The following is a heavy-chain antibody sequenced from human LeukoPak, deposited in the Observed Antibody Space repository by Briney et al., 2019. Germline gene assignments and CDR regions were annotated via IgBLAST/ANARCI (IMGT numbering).Heavy chain of an antibody. CDR3: ARHAGGSSWYPDY. D-gene: IGHD6-13*01. CDR1: GYSFTSYY. Sequence: GESLKISCKGSGYSFTSYYISLVRQMPGKGLEWMGRIDPSDSYTNYSPSFQGHVTISADKSISTAYLQWSSLKASDTAMYYCARHAGGSSWYPDYWGQGTLVTVSS. J-gene: IGHJ4*02. CDR2: IDPSDSYT. V-gene: IGHV5-10-1*01.